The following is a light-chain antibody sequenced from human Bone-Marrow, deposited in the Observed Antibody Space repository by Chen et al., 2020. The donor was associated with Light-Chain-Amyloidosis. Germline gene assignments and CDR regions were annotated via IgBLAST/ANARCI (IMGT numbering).Light chain of an antibody. Sequence: QSALTQPASVSGSPGQSITISCTGTSSDVGGDNHVSWYQQHPDKAPKLMIYEVTNRPSWVPDRFSGSKADNTATLTISGLQTEDEADYFCSSYTSTGTLVFGSGTRVTVL. CDR3: SSYTSTGTLV. CDR1: SSDVGGDNH. V-gene: IGLV2-14*01. CDR2: EVT. J-gene: IGLJ1*01.